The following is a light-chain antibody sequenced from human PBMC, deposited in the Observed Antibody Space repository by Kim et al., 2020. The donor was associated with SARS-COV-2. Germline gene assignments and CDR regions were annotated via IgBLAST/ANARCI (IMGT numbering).Light chain of an antibody. CDR2: VAT. Sequence: EIVLTQSPVTLSLSPGERATLSCRASQSVRSCYLAWYQHRPGQAPRLVMYVATSRATGLPDRFSGSGSGTDFTLTISSLEPEDFAVYYCQQYRRWPVTFGGGTKVDIK. CDR1: QSVRSCY. J-gene: IGKJ4*01. V-gene: IGKV3-20*01. CDR3: QQYRRWPVT.